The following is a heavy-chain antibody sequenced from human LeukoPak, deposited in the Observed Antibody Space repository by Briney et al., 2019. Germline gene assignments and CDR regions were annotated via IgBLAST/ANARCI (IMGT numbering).Heavy chain of an antibody. J-gene: IGHJ4*02. CDR2: FDPEDGET. D-gene: IGHD3-22*01. V-gene: IGHV1-24*01. CDR3: ATDLDSSGYLYYFDY. CDR1: GYTLTELS. Sequence: ASVKVSCKVSGYTLTELSMHWVRQAPGKGLEWMGGFDPEDGETIYAQKFQGRVTMTEDTSTDTAYMELSSLRSEDTAVYYCATDLDSSGYLYYFDYWGQGTLVTVSS.